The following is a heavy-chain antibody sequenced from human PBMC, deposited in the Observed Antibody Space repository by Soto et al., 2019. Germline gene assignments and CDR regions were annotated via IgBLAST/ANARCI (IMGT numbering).Heavy chain of an antibody. V-gene: IGHV4-59*01. CDR2: IYYSGST. J-gene: IGHJ6*02. D-gene: IGHD6-13*01. CDR1: GGSISSYY. Sequence: SETLSLTCTVSGGSISSYYWSWIRQPPGKGLEWIGYIYYSGSTNYNPSLKSRVTISVDTSKNQFSLKLSSVTAADTAVYYCARAHLPGIAAAGTLDVWGQGTTVTVSS. CDR3: ARAHLPGIAAAGTLDV.